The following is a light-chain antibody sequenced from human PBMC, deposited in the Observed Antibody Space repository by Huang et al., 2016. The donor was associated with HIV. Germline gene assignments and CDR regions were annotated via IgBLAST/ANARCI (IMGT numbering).Light chain of an antibody. CDR2: KAS. V-gene: IGKV1-5*03. J-gene: IGKJ1*01. CDR1: QSISSW. Sequence: DIQLTQSPSTLSASVGDRVIITCRASQSISSWLAWYQKKPGKAPKLLIYKASSLESWVPSRFRGSGSGTEFTLTISSLQPDDFATYYCQQYNSYSTFGQGTKVEIK. CDR3: QQYNSYST.